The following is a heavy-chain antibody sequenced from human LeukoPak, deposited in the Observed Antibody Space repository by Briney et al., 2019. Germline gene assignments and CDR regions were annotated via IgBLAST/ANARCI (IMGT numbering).Heavy chain of an antibody. CDR3: ARAGGYDHDAFDI. D-gene: IGHD5-12*01. V-gene: IGHV1-3*01. CDR1: GYTFTSYA. J-gene: IGHJ3*02. CDR2: INAGNGNT. Sequence: ASVKVSCKASGYTFTSYAMHWVRQAPGQRLEWMGWINAGNGNTKYSQKFQGRVTITRDTSASTAYMELSSLRSEDTAVYYCARAGGYDHDAFDIWGQGTMVTVSS.